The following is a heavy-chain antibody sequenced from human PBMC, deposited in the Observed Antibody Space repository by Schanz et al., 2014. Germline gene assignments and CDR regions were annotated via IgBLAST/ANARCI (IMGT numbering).Heavy chain of an antibody. V-gene: IGHV3-21*01. Sequence: EVQLVESGGGLVKPGGSLRLSCTASRIIFGTYSMNWIRQTPKVLGWVSSINSRSNFIYYADSVKGRFTISRDNAKNSLYRQRNSLRAEDTAVYYYADAVATNKADSFDIWGQGTMVAVSS. CDR2: INSRSNFI. J-gene: IGHJ3*02. D-gene: IGHD5-12*01. CDR1: RIIFGTYS. CDR3: ADAVATNKADSFDI.